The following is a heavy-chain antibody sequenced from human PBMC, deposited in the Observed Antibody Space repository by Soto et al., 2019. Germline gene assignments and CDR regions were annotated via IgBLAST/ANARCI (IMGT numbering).Heavy chain of an antibody. CDR3: ARERSRVGYCSSTSCYTLWFDP. Sequence: SVKVSCKASGGTFSSYAISWVRQAPGQGLEWMGGIIPIFGTANYAQKFQGRVTITADKSTSTAYMELSSLRSEDTAVYYCARERSRVGYCSSTSCYTLWFDPWGQGTLVTVSS. J-gene: IGHJ5*02. D-gene: IGHD2-2*02. V-gene: IGHV1-69*06. CDR1: GGTFSSYA. CDR2: IIPIFGTA.